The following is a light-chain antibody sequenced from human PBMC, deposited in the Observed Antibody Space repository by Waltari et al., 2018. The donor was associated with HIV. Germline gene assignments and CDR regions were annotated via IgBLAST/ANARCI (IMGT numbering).Light chain of an antibody. Sequence: SYELTQPPSVSVSPGQTARITCSADALAKQHTYWYQQQPGQAPGVGIYKYTQRPSGIPERFSGSSSGTIVTLTISGVQAEDEAVYYCQSADNTGTSVVFGGGTKLTVL. J-gene: IGLJ2*01. CDR3: QSADNTGTSVV. CDR1: ALAKQH. V-gene: IGLV3-25*03. CDR2: KYT.